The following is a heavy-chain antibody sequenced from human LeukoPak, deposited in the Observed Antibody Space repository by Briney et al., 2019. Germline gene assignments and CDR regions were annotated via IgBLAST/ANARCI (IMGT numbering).Heavy chain of an antibody. D-gene: IGHD3-10*01. Sequence: PSETLSLTCTVSGGSISNRNYHWGWISQPPGKGLEWIGRICYSGSAYYNPSLKSRVTMSVDTSKNQFSLKVNSVTAADTAVYYCARVYDSGSQAYFYYMDVWGKGTTVTISS. V-gene: IGHV4-39*07. CDR2: ICYSGSA. CDR3: ARVYDSGSQAYFYYMDV. CDR1: GGSISNRNYH. J-gene: IGHJ6*03.